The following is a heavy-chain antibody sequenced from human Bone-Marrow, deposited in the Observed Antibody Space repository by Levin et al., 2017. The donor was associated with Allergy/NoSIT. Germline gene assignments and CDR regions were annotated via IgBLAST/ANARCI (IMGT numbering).Heavy chain of an antibody. J-gene: IGHJ6*02. Sequence: GGSLRLSCGASGFTFNRYVMYWVRQAPGKGLEWVGLMSYDGTTQYYADSAKGRFTISRDIPKNMLYLQMSSLRVEDTAVYYCARGIWFGELPYYYYYGMDMWGPGTAVTVS. D-gene: IGHD3-10*01. CDR2: MSYDGTTQ. CDR1: GFTFNRYV. V-gene: IGHV3-30*14. CDR3: ARGIWFGELPYYYYYGMDM.